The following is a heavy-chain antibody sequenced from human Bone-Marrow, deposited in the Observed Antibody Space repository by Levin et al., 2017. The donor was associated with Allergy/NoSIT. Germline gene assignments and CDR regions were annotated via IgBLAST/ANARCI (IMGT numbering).Heavy chain of an antibody. J-gene: IGHJ4*02. D-gene: IGHD6-19*01. CDR2: ISWDASTT. V-gene: IGHV3-43*01. CDR1: GFTFNDYP. CDR3: AKDLSPRIAVTGNIEY. Sequence: GASVKVSCAASGFTFNDYPMHWDRQAPQRGLEWVSLISWDASTTYYADSVRGRFTISRDNSKNALYLQMNSLTTEDTALYYCAKDLSPRIAVTGNIEYWGQGTLVTVSS.